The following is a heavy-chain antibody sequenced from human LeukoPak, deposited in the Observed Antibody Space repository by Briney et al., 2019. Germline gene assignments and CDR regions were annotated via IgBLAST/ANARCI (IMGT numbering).Heavy chain of an antibody. Sequence: ASVKVYCKASGYTFTSYGISWVRQAPGQGLEWMGWISAYNGNTNYAQKLQGRVTMTTDTSTSTAYMELRSLRSDDTAVYYSARDRWYYDFWSGYSRGYYYYGMDVWGQGTTVTVSS. V-gene: IGHV1-18*01. CDR1: GYTFTSYG. CDR3: ARDRWYYDFWSGYSRGYYYYGMDV. CDR2: ISAYNGNT. J-gene: IGHJ6*02. D-gene: IGHD3-3*01.